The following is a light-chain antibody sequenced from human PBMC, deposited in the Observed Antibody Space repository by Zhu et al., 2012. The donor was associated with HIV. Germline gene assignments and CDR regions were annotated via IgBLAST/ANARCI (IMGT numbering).Light chain of an antibody. V-gene: IGKV3-15*01. CDR3: QQYINWPYT. CDR1: ESIKNN. CDR2: GAS. Sequence: EIVMTQSPATLSVSPGERATLSCRASESIKNNLVWYQQKSGQAPRLLIPGASTRAAGIPARFSGSGSGTEFTLTISSMQSEDFAVYYCQQYINWPYTFGQGTRLDIK. J-gene: IGKJ2*01.